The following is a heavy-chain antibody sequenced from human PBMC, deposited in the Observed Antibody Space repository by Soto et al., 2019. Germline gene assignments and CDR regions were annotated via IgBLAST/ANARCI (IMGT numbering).Heavy chain of an antibody. CDR3: ARQVQQLVLGGDY. CDR2: ISSSSSYI. D-gene: IGHD6-13*01. CDR1: GFTFSSYS. J-gene: IGHJ4*02. Sequence: PGGSLRLSCAASGFTFSSYSMNWVRQAPGKGLEWVSSISSSSSYIYYADSVKGRFTISRDNAKNSLYLQMNSLRAEDTAVYYCARQVQQLVLGGDYWGQGTLVTVSS. V-gene: IGHV3-21*01.